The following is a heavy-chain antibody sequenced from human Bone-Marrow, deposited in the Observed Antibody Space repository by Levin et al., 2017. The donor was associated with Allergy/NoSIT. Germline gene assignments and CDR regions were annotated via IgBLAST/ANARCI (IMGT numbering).Heavy chain of an antibody. CDR3: ARANGGYDFFEY. D-gene: IGHD5-12*01. CDR1: GYTFTSNG. CDR2: ISPYNGAT. J-gene: IGHJ4*02. Sequence: GESLKISCRASGYTFTSNGINWVRQAPGQGLEWMGWISPYNGATNYAQKFQGRVIMTTDTSTKTAYMELRSLRPDDTAIYFCARANGGYDFFEYWGQGSLVTVSS. V-gene: IGHV1-18*01.